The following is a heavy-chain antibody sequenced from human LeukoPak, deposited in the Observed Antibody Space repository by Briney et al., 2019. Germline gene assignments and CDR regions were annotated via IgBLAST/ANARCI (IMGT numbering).Heavy chain of an antibody. V-gene: IGHV3-48*04. Sequence: GGSLRLSCAASGFTFSSYSMNWVRQAPGKGLEWISYINSNGRNIDYADSVRSRFTISRDNAKNSLFLQMNSLRAEDTAVYYCLCLWFGKGVYWGRGTLVTVSS. J-gene: IGHJ4*02. CDR3: LCLWFGKGVY. CDR1: GFTFSSYS. D-gene: IGHD3-10*01. CDR2: INSNGRNI.